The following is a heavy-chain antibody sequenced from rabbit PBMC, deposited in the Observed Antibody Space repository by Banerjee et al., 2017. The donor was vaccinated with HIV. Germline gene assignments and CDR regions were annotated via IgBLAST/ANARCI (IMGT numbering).Heavy chain of an antibody. V-gene: IGHV1S40*01. Sequence: QSLEESGGGLVQHGASLTLTCTASGFSLRSSVYMCWVRQAPGKGLEWIGCIYTGIGTTYYASWAKGRFTISKTSSTTVTLQMTSLTAADTATYFCARDYTHGYAGYAYAFRLWGPGTLVTVS. D-gene: IGHD6-1*01. CDR2: IYTGIGTT. CDR1: GFSLRSSVY. CDR3: ARDYTHGYAGYAYAFRL. J-gene: IGHJ4*01.